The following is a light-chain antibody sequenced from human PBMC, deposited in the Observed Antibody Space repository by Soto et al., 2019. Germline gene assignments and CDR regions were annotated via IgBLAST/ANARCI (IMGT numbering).Light chain of an antibody. J-gene: IGKJ1*01. Sequence: DIQMTQSPSTLSASVGDRVTITCRASQSISSWLAWYQQKPGKAPKLLIYDASSLESGVPSRFSGSGSGTEFTHTISSLQPDDSATYYCQQYNSYWTFGQGPKVEIK. CDR3: QQYNSYWT. CDR1: QSISSW. CDR2: DAS. V-gene: IGKV1-5*01.